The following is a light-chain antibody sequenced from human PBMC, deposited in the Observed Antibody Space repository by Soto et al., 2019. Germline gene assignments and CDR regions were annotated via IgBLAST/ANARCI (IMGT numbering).Light chain of an antibody. CDR2: DAV. Sequence: VLTQSPGSLSSSPGERATVSCRASQTVTSSYLAWYQQRPGQAPQLLIYDAVKRATGIPDRFSGSESGRDYTLTISRLDPEDSAVYYCQQYGDSITFGGGTKVEIK. CDR1: QTVTSSY. J-gene: IGKJ4*01. V-gene: IGKV3-20*01. CDR3: QQYGDSIT.